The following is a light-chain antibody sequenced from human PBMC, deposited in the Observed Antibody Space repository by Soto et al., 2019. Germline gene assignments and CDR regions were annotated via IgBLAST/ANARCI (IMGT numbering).Light chain of an antibody. Sequence: EIVMTQSPATLSVSAGERATLSCRARQSVRSNLAWYQQKPGQAPRLLIYDASTRATGFPARFSGSGSGTEFILTISSLQSEDFGVYYCQQYNNWPQINFGQGTRLEI. CDR1: QSVRSN. J-gene: IGKJ5*01. V-gene: IGKV3D-15*01. CDR3: QQYNNWPQIN. CDR2: DAS.